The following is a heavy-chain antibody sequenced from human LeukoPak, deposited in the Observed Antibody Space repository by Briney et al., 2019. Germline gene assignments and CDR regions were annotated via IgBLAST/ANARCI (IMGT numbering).Heavy chain of an antibody. J-gene: IGHJ4*02. CDR2: ISYDASNK. CDR1: GFTFSIYA. Sequence: GRSLRLSCAASGFTFSIYAMHWVRQAPGKGLEWVAVISYDASNKYYADSYADSVKGRFTISRDNSKNTVYLQMNSLRAEDTAVYYCAREGYNYYDSSGYLSFDYWGQGILVTVSS. CDR3: AREGYNYYDSSGYLSFDY. D-gene: IGHD3-22*01. V-gene: IGHV3-30-3*01.